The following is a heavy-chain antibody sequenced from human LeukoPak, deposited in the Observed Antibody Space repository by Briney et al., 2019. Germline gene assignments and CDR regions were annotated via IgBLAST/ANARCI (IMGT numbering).Heavy chain of an antibody. CDR2: ISSSSSYI. Sequence: GGSLRLSCAASGFTFSSYSMNWVRQAPGKGLEWVSSISSSSSYIYYADSVKGRFTISRDNAKNSLYLQMNGLRAEDTAVYYCAREEWGATRYFQHWGQGTLVTVSS. D-gene: IGHD1-26*01. V-gene: IGHV3-21*01. J-gene: IGHJ1*01. CDR3: AREEWGATRYFQH. CDR1: GFTFSSYS.